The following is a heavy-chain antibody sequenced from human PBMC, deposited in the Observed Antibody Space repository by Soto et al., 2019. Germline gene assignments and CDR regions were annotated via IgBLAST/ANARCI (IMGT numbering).Heavy chain of an antibody. V-gene: IGHV1-18*01. CDR2: IRTYNGET. CDR3: VRDAYDPTGWQEDFQH. D-gene: IGHD3-16*01. CDR1: GYTFTSYG. J-gene: IGHJ1*01. Sequence: QVQLVQSGPEVKKPGASVQVSCKAYGYTFTSYGITWVRQAPGQGLEWMGWIRTYNGETNYAQKLQGRVSMTTDTSTSTAYRELRGRRSDDTAVYYCVRDAYDPTGWQEDFQHWGQGTLVTVSS.